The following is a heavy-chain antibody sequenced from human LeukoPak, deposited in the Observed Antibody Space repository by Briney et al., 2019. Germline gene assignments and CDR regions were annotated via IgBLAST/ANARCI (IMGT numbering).Heavy chain of an antibody. V-gene: IGHV3-21*01. J-gene: IGHJ4*02. CDR3: ARAAYPYCSSTSCYLDY. Sequence: GGSLRLSCAASGFTFSSYSMNWVRQAPGKGLEWVSSISSSSSYIYYADSVKGRFTISRDNSKNTLYLQMNSLRAEDTAVYYCARAAYPYCSSTSCYLDYWGQGTLVTVSS. CDR2: ISSSSSYI. CDR1: GFTFSSYS. D-gene: IGHD2-2*01.